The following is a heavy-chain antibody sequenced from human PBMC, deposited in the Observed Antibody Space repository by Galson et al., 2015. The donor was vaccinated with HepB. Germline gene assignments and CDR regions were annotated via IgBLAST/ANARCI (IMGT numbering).Heavy chain of an antibody. J-gene: IGHJ1*01. CDR2: IDPSDSYT. CDR1: GYSFTAFW. Sequence: QSGAEVKKPGESLKISCKGSGYSFTAFWITWVRQRPGKGLEWMGRIDPSDSYTDYSPSFQGHVTISVTAADTAVYYCASRYCGGDCYPPAEYFQHWGQGTLVTVSS. D-gene: IGHD2-21*02. V-gene: IGHV5-10-1*01. CDR3: YFQH.